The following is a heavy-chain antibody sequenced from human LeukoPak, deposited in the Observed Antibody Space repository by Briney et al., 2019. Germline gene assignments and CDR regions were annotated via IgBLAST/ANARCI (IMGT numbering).Heavy chain of an antibody. CDR2: INPSGGST. CDR1: GYTFTSYY. D-gene: IGHD3-22*01. V-gene: IGHV1-46*01. CDR3: ARAGFFDSSVYYYYYYMDV. Sequence: ASVKVSCKASGYTFTSYYMHWVRQAPGQGLEWMGIINPSGGSTSYAQKFQGRVTMTRDISTSTVYMELSSLRSEDTAVYYCARAGFFDSSVYYYYYYMDVWGKGTTVTVSS. J-gene: IGHJ6*03.